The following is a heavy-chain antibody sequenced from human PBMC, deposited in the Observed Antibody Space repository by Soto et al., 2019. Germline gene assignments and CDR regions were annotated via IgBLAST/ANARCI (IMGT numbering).Heavy chain of an antibody. D-gene: IGHD2-2*01. CDR2: ISSYNGNT. V-gene: IGHV1-18*04. J-gene: IGHJ5*02. Sequence: ASVKVSCKASGYTFTSYGISWVRQAPGQGLEWMGWISSYNGNTNYAQKVQGRVTLTTDTSTSTTYMELRSLRSDDTAVYYRARGPRYCSTTTCFSGVTWFDPWGQGTLVTVSS. CDR3: ARGPRYCSTTTCFSGVTWFDP. CDR1: GYTFTSYG.